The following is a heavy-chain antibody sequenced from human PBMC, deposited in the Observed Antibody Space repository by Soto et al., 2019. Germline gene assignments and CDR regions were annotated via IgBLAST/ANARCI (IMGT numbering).Heavy chain of an antibody. CDR2: IYWNDDK. J-gene: IGHJ6*02. D-gene: IGHD2-21*02. Sequence: SGPTLVNPTQTLTLTCTFSGFSLSTSGVGVGWIRQPPGKALEWLALIYWNDDKRYSPSLKSRLTITKDTSKNQVVLTMTNMDPVDTATYYCAHGTTNIDNTRRYCGGDCPPEYYYYYYGMDVWGQGTTVTVSS. CDR3: AHGTTNIDNTRRYCGGDCPPEYYYYYYGMDV. CDR1: GFSLSTSGVG. V-gene: IGHV2-5*01.